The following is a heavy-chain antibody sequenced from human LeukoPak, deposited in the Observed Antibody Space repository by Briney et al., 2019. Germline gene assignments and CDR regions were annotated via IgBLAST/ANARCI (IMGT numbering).Heavy chain of an antibody. CDR1: GYTFTSYG. D-gene: IGHD1-1*01. J-gene: IGHJ4*02. CDR2: ISAYNGNT. CDR3: ARGGATGRRDY. V-gene: IGHV1-18*01. Sequence: ASVKVSCKASGYTFTSYGISWVRQAPGQGLEWMGWISAYNGNTNYAQKLQGRVTMTRNTSISTAYMELSSLRSEDTAVYYCARGGATGRRDYWGQGTLVTVSS.